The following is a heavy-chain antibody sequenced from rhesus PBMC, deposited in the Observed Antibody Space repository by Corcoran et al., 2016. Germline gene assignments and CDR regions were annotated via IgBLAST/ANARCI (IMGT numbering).Heavy chain of an antibody. D-gene: IGHD6S26*01. CDR1: GYSFTSYW. CDR2: FDPSASYP. V-gene: IGHV5-2*01. CDR3: AKSSGWSYYFDY. J-gene: IGHJ4*01. Sequence: EVQLVQSGAEVKRPGESLKISCKTSGYSFTSYWISWVRQMPGKGLEWLGPFDPSASYPPSSPSFQGQVTISADKSISTAYLQWSSLKASDSATYYCAKSSGWSYYFDYWGQGVLVTVSS.